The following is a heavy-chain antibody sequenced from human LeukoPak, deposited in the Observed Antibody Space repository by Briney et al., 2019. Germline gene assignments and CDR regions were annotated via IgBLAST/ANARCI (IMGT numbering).Heavy chain of an antibody. V-gene: IGHV4-30-2*01. Sequence: SETLSLTCNVSGGSISSGGYYWSWIRQPPGKGLEWIGYIYHSGSTYYNPSLKSRVAISVDRSKNQFSLKLSSVTAADTAVYYCAETGSMGLRIDYWGRGTLVTVSS. CDR3: AETGSMGLRIDY. D-gene: IGHD7-27*01. CDR2: IYHSGST. J-gene: IGHJ4*02. CDR1: GGSISSGGYY.